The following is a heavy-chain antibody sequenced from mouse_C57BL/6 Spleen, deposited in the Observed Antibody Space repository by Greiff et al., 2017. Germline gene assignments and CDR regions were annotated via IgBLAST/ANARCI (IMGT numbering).Heavy chain of an antibody. Sequence: EVMLVESGGGLVQPGGSLSLSCAASGFTFTDYYMSWVRQTPGKALEWLGFIRNKANGYTTEYSASVKGRFTISRDNSQSILYLQMNALRAEDSATYYCARLRDYYAMDYWGQGTSGTVSS. J-gene: IGHJ4*01. CDR3: ARLRDYYAMDY. CDR1: GFTFTDYY. V-gene: IGHV7-3*01. CDR2: IRNKANGYTT.